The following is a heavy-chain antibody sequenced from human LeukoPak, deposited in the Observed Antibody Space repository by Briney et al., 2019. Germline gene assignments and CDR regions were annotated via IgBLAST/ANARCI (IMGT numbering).Heavy chain of an antibody. CDR2: IIPILGTT. D-gene: IGHD2-2*01. V-gene: IGHV1-69*13. CDR1: GGTFSTFT. J-gene: IGHJ4*02. CDR3: ARSTHCISTSCLMMLY. Sequence: ASVKVSCKASGGTFSTFTISWVRQAPGQGLEWMGGIIPILGTTNYAQKFQGRVTITADDSTSTTYMELSSLRSEDTAIYYCARSTHCISTSCLMMLYWGQGTLVTVSS.